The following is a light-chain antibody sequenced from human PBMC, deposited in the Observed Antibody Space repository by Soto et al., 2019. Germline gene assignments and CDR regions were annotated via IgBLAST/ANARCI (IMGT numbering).Light chain of an antibody. CDR1: SSNIGVTS. J-gene: IGLJ1*01. Sequence: QAVLTQPPSVSAAPGQKVTISCSGSSSNIGVTSVSWYQQPPEPAPKLLIYENDKRPSGIPDRFSGSKSGTSATLGITGLQTGDEADYYCGTWDSSLSADVFGTGTKLTVL. CDR2: END. CDR3: GTWDSSLSADV. V-gene: IGLV1-51*02.